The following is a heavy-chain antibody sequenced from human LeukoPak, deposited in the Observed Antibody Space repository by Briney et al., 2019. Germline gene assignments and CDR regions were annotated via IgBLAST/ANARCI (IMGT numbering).Heavy chain of an antibody. J-gene: IGHJ6*04. V-gene: IGHV3-23*01. CDR2: ISASGGKT. D-gene: IGHD3-10*02. Sequence: PGGSLRLSCAASGFTFSNYAMTWVRQAPGKGLEWVSGISASGGKTYYADSVKGRFTISRDNAKNSLYLQMNSLRAEDTAVYYCAELGITMIGGVWGKGTTVTISS. CDR3: AELGITMIGGV. CDR1: GFTFSNYA.